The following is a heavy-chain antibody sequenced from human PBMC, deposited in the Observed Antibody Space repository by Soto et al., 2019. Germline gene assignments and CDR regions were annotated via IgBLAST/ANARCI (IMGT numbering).Heavy chain of an antibody. J-gene: IGHJ4*02. CDR2: IGYDGYHK. CDR3: AREAYYGSGSYAFFDY. D-gene: IGHD3-10*01. Sequence: QVQLVESGGGVVQPGRSLRLSCAASGFTFSRYGMHWVRQAPGKGLEWVAVIGYDGYHKYYADSVKGQFTSSRDNSKNTLYLQMNSLRAEDTAEYYCAREAYYGSGSYAFFDYWGQGTLVTVSS. CDR1: GFTFSRYG. V-gene: IGHV3-33*01.